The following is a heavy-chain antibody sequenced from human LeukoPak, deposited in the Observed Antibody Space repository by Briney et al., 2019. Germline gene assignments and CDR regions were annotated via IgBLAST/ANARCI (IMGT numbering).Heavy chain of an antibody. V-gene: IGHV3-23*01. CDR1: GFTFSSYA. CDR3: AKVLGGFWSGYHPLDY. Sequence: GGSLRLSCAASGFTFSSYAMSWVRQAPGKGLEWVSAISGSGGSTYYADSVKGRFTISRDNSKNTLYLQMNSLRAEDTAVYYCAKVLGGFWSGYHPLDYWGQGTLVTVSS. CDR2: ISGSGGST. D-gene: IGHD3-3*01. J-gene: IGHJ4*02.